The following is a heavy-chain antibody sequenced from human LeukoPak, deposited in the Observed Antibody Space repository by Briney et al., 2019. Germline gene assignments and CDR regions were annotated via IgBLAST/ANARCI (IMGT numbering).Heavy chain of an antibody. Sequence: ASVKVSCKASGYTFINYFIHWVRQAPGQGLQWMGWLNAKTGATKYAQKFQGRVTMTRDTSISTVSMDLRSLIADDTDVCYCARTYSFISYFFDPWGQGTLVTVSS. CDR3: ARTYSFISYFFDP. CDR1: GYTFINYF. J-gene: IGHJ5*02. CDR2: LNAKTGAT. V-gene: IGHV1-2*02. D-gene: IGHD2-21*01.